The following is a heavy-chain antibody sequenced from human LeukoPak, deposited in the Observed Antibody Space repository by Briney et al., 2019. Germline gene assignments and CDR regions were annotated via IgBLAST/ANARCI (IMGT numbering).Heavy chain of an antibody. CDR2: IYYSGST. CDR3: ARLLTVTTYYYYYMDV. CDR1: GGSISSYY. D-gene: IGHD4-17*01. J-gene: IGHJ6*03. V-gene: IGHV4-59*01. Sequence: SETLSLTCTVSGGSISSYYWSWIRQPPGKGLEWIGYIYYSGSTNYNPSLKSRVTISVDTSKNQFSLKLSSVTAADTAVYYCARLLTVTTYYYYYMDVWGKGTTVTVSS.